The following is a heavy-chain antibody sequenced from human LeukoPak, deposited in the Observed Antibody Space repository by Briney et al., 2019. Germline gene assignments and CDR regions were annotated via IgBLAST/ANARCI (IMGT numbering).Heavy chain of an antibody. CDR2: IFPGDADT. CDR3: ARHAQALRYCDWFPPVNYNWFDH. D-gene: IGHD3-9*01. CDR1: GSIFTSNW. V-gene: IGHV5-51*01. J-gene: IGHJ5*02. Sequence: GASLQISCEASGSIFTSNWIGWLRRLPGKGLEWMGIIFPGDADTRYSPSFQGQVTISADKSISTAYLQWSSLKASDTAMYYCARHAQALRYCDWFPPVNYNWFDHWGQGTLVTVSS.